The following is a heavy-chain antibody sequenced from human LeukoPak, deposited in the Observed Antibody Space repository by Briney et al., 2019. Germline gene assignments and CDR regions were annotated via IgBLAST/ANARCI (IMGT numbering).Heavy chain of an antibody. Sequence: AASVKVSCKASGYTFTTYAISWVRQAPGQGLEWMGGIIPIFGTANYAQKFQGRVTITADESTSTAYMELSSLRSEDTAVYYCARDGYYYDSSGTAGFWDIWGQGTMVTVSS. J-gene: IGHJ3*02. CDR2: IIPIFGTA. D-gene: IGHD3-22*01. V-gene: IGHV1-69*13. CDR1: GYTFTTYA. CDR3: ARDGYYYDSSGTAGFWDI.